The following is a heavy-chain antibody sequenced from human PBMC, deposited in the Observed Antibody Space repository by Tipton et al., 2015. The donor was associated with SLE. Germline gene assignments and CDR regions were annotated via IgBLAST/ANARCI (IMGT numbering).Heavy chain of an antibody. D-gene: IGHD3-3*01. V-gene: IGHV3-53*05. Sequence: SLRLSCAASGFSVSDVYMAWVRQAPGMGPECVSILYSAGTSFYADSVQGRFTISRDNSKNTLYLQMNSLRPEDTAIYYCARVSTIFGDWGQGTPVVVSS. CDR3: ARVSTIFGD. CDR2: LYSAGTS. CDR1: GFSVSDVY. J-gene: IGHJ4*02.